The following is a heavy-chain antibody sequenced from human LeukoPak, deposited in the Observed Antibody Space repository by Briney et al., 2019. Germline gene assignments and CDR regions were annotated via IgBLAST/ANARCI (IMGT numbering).Heavy chain of an antibody. D-gene: IGHD5-18*01. J-gene: IGHJ1*01. Sequence: RGASVKVSCKASGYTFTNFGISWVRQAPGQGLEWMGWISAYNGNTNYAQKLQGRVTMTTDTSTSTAYMELRSLRSDDTAVYYCARDEDTAISAEYFQHWGQGTLVTVSS. CDR3: ARDEDTAISAEYFQH. CDR1: GYTFTNFG. V-gene: IGHV1-18*04. CDR2: ISAYNGNT.